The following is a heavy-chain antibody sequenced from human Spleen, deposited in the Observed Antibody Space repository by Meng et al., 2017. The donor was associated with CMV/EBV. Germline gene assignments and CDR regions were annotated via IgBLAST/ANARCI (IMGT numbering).Heavy chain of an antibody. CDR3: VRDQGSYKGATTYYYGMDV. V-gene: IGHV3-30*04. CDR2: ISYDGSNK. D-gene: IGHD1-26*01. Sequence: FSSYAMHWVRQAPGKGLEWVAVISYDGSNKYYADSVKGRFTISRDNSKNTLYLQMNSLRAEDTAVYYCVRDQGSYKGATTYYYGMDVWGQGTTVTVSS. CDR1: FSSYA. J-gene: IGHJ6*02.